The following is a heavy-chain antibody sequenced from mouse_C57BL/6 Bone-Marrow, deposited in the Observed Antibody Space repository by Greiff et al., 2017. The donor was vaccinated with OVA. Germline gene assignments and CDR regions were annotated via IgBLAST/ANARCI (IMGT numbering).Heavy chain of an antibody. CDR2: INPNNGGT. D-gene: IGHD3-2*02. CDR1: GYTFTDYY. Sequence: EVQLQQSGPELVKPGASVKISCKASGYTFTDYYMNWVKQSHGKSLEWIGDINPNNGGTSYNQKFKGKATLTVDKSSSTAYMELRSLTSEDSAVYYCARFSGQFFYYAMDYWGQGTSVTVSS. J-gene: IGHJ4*01. V-gene: IGHV1-26*01. CDR3: ARFSGQFFYYAMDY.